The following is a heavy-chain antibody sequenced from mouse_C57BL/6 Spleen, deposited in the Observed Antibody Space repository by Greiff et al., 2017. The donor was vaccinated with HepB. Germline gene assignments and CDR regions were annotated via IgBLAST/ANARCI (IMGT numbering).Heavy chain of an antibody. J-gene: IGHJ3*01. CDR1: GFTFSSYA. D-gene: IGHD3-3*01. Sequence: EVQGVESGGGLVKPGGSLKLSCAASGFTFSSYAMSWVRQTPEKRLAWVATISDGGSYTYYPDNVKGRFTISRDNAKNNLYLQMSHLKSEDTAMYYCARGDEGFAYWGQGTLVTVSA. CDR3: ARGDEGFAY. V-gene: IGHV5-4*01. CDR2: ISDGGSYT.